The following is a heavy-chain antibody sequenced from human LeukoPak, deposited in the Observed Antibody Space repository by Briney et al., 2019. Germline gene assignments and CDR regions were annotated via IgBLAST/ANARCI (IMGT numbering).Heavy chain of an antibody. CDR2: ITSSSSPI. CDR1: GFTFSTYT. J-gene: IGHJ4*02. D-gene: IGHD3-22*01. Sequence: GGSLRLSCAASGFTFSTYTMNWVRQAPGKGLEWVSYITSSSSPIYYADSVKGRFTISRDNDKNSLYLQMNSLRAEGTAVYYCARDERGSGDLWGQGTLVTVSS. V-gene: IGHV3-48*01. CDR3: ARDERGSGDL.